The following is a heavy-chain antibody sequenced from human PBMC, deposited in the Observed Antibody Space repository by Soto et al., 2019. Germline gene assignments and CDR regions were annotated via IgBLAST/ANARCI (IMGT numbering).Heavy chain of an antibody. D-gene: IGHD6-6*01. V-gene: IGHV1-8*02. J-gene: IGHJ6*02. CDR1: GGTFSSYA. CDR2: MNPNSGNT. CDR3: ARWGPQVAARSDYYYGMDV. Sequence: ASVKVSCKASGGTFSSYAISWVRQATGQGLEWMGWMNPNSGNTGYAQKFQGRVTMTRNTSISTAYMELSSLRSEDTAVYYCARWGPQVAARSDYYYGMDVWGQGTTVTVSS.